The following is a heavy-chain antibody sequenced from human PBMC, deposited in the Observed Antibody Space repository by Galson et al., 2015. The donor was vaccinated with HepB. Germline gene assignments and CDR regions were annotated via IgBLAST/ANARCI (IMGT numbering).Heavy chain of an antibody. CDR2: ISFDGSNK. J-gene: IGHJ6*02. Sequence: SLRLSCAASGFTFSSYAMHWVRQAPGKGLEWVAVISFDGSNKYYADSVKGRFTISRDNSKNTLYLQMNSLRAEDTAVYYCALDYGDYPRGVVLHYYNGMDVWGQGTTVTVSS. V-gene: IGHV3-30*03. CDR3: ALDYGDYPRGVVLHYYNGMDV. CDR1: GFTFSSYA. D-gene: IGHD4-17*01.